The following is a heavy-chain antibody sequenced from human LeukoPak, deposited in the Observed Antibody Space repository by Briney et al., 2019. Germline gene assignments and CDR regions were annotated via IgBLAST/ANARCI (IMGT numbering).Heavy chain of an antibody. J-gene: IGHJ4*02. CDR3: ARVNIGNSMDFDY. V-gene: IGHV1-8*01. CDR2: MNPNSGNT. CDR1: GYTFTSYD. D-gene: IGHD4-23*01. Sequence: GASVKVSCKASGYTFTSYDINWVRQATGQGLEWMGWMNPNSGNTGYAQKFQSRVTMTRNTSISTAYMDLSSLRSEDTAVYYCARVNIGNSMDFDYWGQGTLVTVSS.